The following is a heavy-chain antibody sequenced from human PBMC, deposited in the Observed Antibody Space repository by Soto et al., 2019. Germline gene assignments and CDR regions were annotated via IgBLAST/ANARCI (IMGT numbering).Heavy chain of an antibody. D-gene: IGHD2-21*01. CDR2: VSAYDGHT. CDR3: ARGDWYFDY. J-gene: IGHJ4*02. CDR1: GYTFTNYH. Sequence: QVQLVQSGAEVMKPGASVKVSCKASGYTFTNYHITWVRQAPGQGLAWMGRVSAYDGHTSSAQKLQGRVTMTTDTSTNTAYMELRSLRSDDTAVYYCARGDWYFDYWGQGTLVTVSS. V-gene: IGHV1-18*01.